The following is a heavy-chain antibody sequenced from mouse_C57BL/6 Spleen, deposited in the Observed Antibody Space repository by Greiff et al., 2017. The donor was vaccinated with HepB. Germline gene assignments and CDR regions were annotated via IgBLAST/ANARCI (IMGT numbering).Heavy chain of an antibody. V-gene: IGHV1-69*01. CDR3: ARRGNLQGYAMDY. CDR1: GYTFTSYW. D-gene: IGHD5-1*01. Sequence: VQLQESGAELVMPGASVKLSCKASGYTFTSYWMHWVKQRPGQGLEWIGEIDPSDSYTNYNQKFKGKSTLTVDKSSSTAYMQLSSLTSEDSAVYYCARRGNLQGYAMDYWGQGTSVTVSS. J-gene: IGHJ4*01. CDR2: IDPSDSYT.